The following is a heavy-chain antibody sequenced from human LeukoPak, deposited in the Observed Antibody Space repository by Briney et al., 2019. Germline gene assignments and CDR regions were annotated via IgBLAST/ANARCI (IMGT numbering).Heavy chain of an antibody. CDR2: IYYSGST. V-gene: IGHV4-59*01. J-gene: IGHJ4*02. Sequence: SETLSLTCTVSGGSISSCYWSWIRQLPGKGLEWIGYIYYSGSTNYNPSLKSRVTISVDTSKNQFSLKLTSVTAADTAVYYCARAYYGSGNTYYFDYWGQGTLVTVSS. CDR1: GGSISSCY. CDR3: ARAYYGSGNTYYFDY. D-gene: IGHD3-10*01.